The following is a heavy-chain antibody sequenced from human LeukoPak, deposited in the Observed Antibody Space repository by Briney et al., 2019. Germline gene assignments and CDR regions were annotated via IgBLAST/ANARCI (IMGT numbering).Heavy chain of an antibody. CDR3: ATCSGYSSSCDAFDI. J-gene: IGHJ3*02. Sequence: GSLRLSCAASGFTFSSYWMSWVRQAPGKGLEWVANIKQDGSEKYYVDSVKGRFTISRDNSKNTLYLQMNSLRAEDTAVYYCATCSGYSSSCDAFDIWGQGTMVTVSS. D-gene: IGHD6-13*01. V-gene: IGHV3-7*03. CDR1: GFTFSSYW. CDR2: IKQDGSEK.